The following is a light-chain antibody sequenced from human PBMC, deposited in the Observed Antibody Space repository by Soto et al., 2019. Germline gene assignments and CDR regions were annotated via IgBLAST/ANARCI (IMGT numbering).Light chain of an antibody. CDR3: QQYGSSAWT. J-gene: IGKJ1*01. V-gene: IGKV3-15*01. Sequence: EVVMTQSPATLSVSPGERATLSCRASQSVNTNLAWYQQKPGQAPRLLIHGATTRATGIPGRFSGSGSGTEFTLTISSLQSEDFAVYYCQQYGSSAWTFGQGTKVDIK. CDR1: QSVNTN. CDR2: GAT.